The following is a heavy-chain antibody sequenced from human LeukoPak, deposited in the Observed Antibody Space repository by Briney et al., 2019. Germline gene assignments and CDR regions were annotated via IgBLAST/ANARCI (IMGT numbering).Heavy chain of an antibody. D-gene: IGHD2-2*01. CDR3: ARGTNEDIVVVPAALSFDY. Sequence: ASVKVSCKASDYTFTSYGISWVRQAPGQGLEWMGWISAYNGNTNYAQKLQGRVTMTTDTSTSTAYMELRSLRSDDTAVYYCARGTNEDIVVVPAALSFDYWGQGTLVTVSS. CDR1: DYTFTSYG. CDR2: ISAYNGNT. V-gene: IGHV1-18*01. J-gene: IGHJ4*02.